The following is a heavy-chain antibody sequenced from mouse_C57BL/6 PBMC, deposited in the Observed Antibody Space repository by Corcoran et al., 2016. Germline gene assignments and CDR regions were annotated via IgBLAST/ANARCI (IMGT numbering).Heavy chain of an antibody. V-gene: IGHV1-26*01. CDR1: GYTFTDYY. CDR3: SRSGFYAMDY. CDR2: INPNNGGT. J-gene: IGHJ4*01. D-gene: IGHD3-2*02. Sequence: EVQLQQSGPELVKPGASVKISCKASGYTFTDYYVNWVKLSHGKSLEWIGHINPNNGGTSYNQKFKGKATLTVDKSSSTAYMELRSLTSEDSAVYYCSRSGFYAMDYWGQGTSVTVSS.